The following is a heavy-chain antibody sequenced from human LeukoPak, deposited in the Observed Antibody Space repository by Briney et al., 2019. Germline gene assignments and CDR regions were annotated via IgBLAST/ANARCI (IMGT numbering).Heavy chain of an antibody. CDR1: GFTFSSYA. CDR3: AKVAHYYGSGSYYEYYFDY. Sequence: GGSLRLSCAASGFTFSSYAMSRVRQAPGKGLEWVSAISGSGGSTYYADSVKGRFTISRDNSKNTLYLQMNSLRAEDTAVYYCAKVAHYYGSGSYYEYYFDYWAREPWSPSPQ. V-gene: IGHV3-23*01. D-gene: IGHD3-10*01. CDR2: ISGSGGST. J-gene: IGHJ4*02.